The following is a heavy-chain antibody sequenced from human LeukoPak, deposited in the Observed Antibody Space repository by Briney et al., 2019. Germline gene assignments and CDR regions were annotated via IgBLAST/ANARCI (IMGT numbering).Heavy chain of an antibody. CDR2: ILYDGSNE. D-gene: IGHD3-22*01. CDR3: ARDGDSSGYFDY. CDR1: GFSFATYG. J-gene: IGHJ4*02. Sequence: GGSLRLSCAASGFSFATYGMHWVRQAPGKGLEWLAVILYDGSNEYYADSVKGRFTISRDNSKNTLYLQMNSLRAEDTAVYYCARDGDSSGYFDYWGQGTLVTVSS. V-gene: IGHV3-30*03.